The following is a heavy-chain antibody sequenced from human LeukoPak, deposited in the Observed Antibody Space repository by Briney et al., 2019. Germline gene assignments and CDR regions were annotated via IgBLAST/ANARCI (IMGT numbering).Heavy chain of an antibody. D-gene: IGHD3-10*01. CDR2: IYFGGST. Sequence: SETLSLTCPVSGGCISRSDYYWGWVRQPPGKGLEWIGTIYFGGSTYCNPSLKSRVTMSVDRSTNRFSLKLTAVTAADTAVCYCVRLIITVWFVEVLATVCGSWGQGTLVTVSS. CDR1: GGCISRSDYY. CDR3: VRLIITVWFVEVLATVCGS. J-gene: IGHJ5*02. V-gene: IGHV4-39*01.